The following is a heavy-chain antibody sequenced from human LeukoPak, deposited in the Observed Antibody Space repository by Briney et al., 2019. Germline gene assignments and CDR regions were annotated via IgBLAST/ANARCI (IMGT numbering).Heavy chain of an antibody. Sequence: QSGGSLRLSCAGSGFTFSNFWMHWVRHAPGKGLVWVSHVNSDGRSINYAESVKGRFAIARDNAKHTLYLQMNSLRVEDTAVYYCARGREDLGGYPNWYFDLWGRGTLVTVSS. D-gene: IGHD1-26*01. V-gene: IGHV3-74*01. CDR2: VNSDGRSI. CDR1: GFTFSNFW. J-gene: IGHJ2*01. CDR3: ARGREDLGGYPNWYFDL.